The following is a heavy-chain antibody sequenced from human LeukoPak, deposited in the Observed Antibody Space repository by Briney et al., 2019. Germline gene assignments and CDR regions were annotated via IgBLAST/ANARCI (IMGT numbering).Heavy chain of an antibody. CDR1: GFTFSSYD. V-gene: IGHV3-23*01. Sequence: GGSLRLSCAASGFTFSSYDMSWVRQAPGKGLEWVSGISGSGDNTWYADSVKGRFTISRDNSKKTLDLQMYSLRAEDTAVYYCAKASVWTMVRVVSYFDEWGQGIQVTVSS. D-gene: IGHD3-10*01. CDR2: ISGSGDNT. CDR3: AKASVWTMVRVVSYFDE. J-gene: IGHJ4*02.